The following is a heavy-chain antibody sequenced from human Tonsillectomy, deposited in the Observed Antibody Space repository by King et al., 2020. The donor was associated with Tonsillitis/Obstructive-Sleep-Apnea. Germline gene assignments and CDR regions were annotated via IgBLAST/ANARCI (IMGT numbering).Heavy chain of an antibody. Sequence: VQLVESGGDVVQPGRSLRLSCVVSGFTFSNYAMHWVRQAPGKGLEWGAVISFDGSNKYYVDSVKGRFTISRDNSKNTVYLQMSSLRAEDTAAYFCARLDYGGQGTLVTVSS. CDR1: GFTFSNYA. V-gene: IGHV3-30*04. J-gene: IGHJ4*02. CDR3: ARLDY. CDR2: ISFDGSNK.